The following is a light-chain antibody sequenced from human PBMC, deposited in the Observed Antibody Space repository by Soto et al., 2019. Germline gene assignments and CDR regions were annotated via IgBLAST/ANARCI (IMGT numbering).Light chain of an antibody. CDR3: QTWGTGIRV. J-gene: IGLJ3*02. Sequence: QSVLTQSPSASASLGASVKLTCTLSSGHSSYAIAWHQQQPEKGPRYLMKLNSDGSHSKGDGIPDRFSGSSSGAERYLTISSLQSADEADYYCQTWGTGIRVFGGGTKLTVL. V-gene: IGLV4-69*01. CDR1: SGHSSYA. CDR2: LNSDGSH.